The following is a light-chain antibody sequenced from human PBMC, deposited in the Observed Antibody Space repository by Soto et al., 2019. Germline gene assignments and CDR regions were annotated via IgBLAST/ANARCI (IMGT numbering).Light chain of an antibody. Sequence: DIQMTQSPSSLSASVGDRVTITCRASQSISSYLNWYQQKPGKAPKLRIYAASSLQSGVPSRFSGSGYVTDFTLTISSLQHEAFATDYGQQSYSTPVFGQGTKLEIK. CDR2: AAS. V-gene: IGKV1-39*01. CDR1: QSISSY. CDR3: QQSYSTPV. J-gene: IGKJ2*01.